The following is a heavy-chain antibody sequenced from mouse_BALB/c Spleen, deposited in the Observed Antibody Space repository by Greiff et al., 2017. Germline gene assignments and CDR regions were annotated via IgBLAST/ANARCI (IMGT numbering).Heavy chain of an antibody. CDR1: GYTFTSYY. J-gene: IGHJ3*01. CDR2: IYPGNVNT. V-gene: IGHV1S56*01. Sequence: QVQLQQSGPELVKPGASVRISCKASGYTFTSYYIHWVKQRPGQGLEWIGWIYPGNVNTKYNEKFKGKATLTADKSSSTAYMQLSSLTSEDSAVYFCAREELRLALSLAWFAYWGQGTLVTVSA. CDR3: AREELRLALSLAWFAY. D-gene: IGHD1-2*01.